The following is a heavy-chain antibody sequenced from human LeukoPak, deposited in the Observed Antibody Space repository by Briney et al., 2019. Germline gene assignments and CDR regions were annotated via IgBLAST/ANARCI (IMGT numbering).Heavy chain of an antibody. CDR1: GYSISSGYY. D-gene: IGHD5-24*01. CDR2: IYHSGRT. CDR3: ARGWLPQFYYYYMDV. J-gene: IGHJ6*03. Sequence: PSETLSLTCTVSGYSISSGYYWGWIRQPPGKGLEWIGSIYHSGRTFYNPSLKSRVTISVDTSKNQFSLKLTSVTAADTAVYYCARGWLPQFYYYYMDVWGKGTTVTVSS. V-gene: IGHV4-38-2*02.